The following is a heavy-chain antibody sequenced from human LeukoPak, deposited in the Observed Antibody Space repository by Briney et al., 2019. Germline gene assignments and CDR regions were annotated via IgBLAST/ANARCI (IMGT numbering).Heavy chain of an antibody. CDR1: GYTFTSYG. CDR3: ARGGGLVGATKYYYYYGMDV. Sequence: ASVKVSCKASGYTFTSYGISWVRQAPGQGLEWMGWISAYNGNTNYAQKLKGRVTMTTDTSTSTAYMELRSLRSDDTAVYYCARGGGLVGATKYYYYYGMDVWGQGATVTVSS. CDR2: ISAYNGNT. D-gene: IGHD1-26*01. J-gene: IGHJ6*02. V-gene: IGHV1-18*01.